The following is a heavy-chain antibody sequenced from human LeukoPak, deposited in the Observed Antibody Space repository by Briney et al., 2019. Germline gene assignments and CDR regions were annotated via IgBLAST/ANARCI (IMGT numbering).Heavy chain of an antibody. Sequence: PGGSLRLSCAASGFTFSSYAMHWVRQAPGKGLEWVAVISYDGSNKYYADSVKGRFTISRDNSKNTLYLQMNSLRAEDTAVYYCARNHLNYYDSSGYYSHCDYWGQGTLATVSS. CDR3: ARNHLNYYDSSGYYSHCDY. CDR2: ISYDGSNK. J-gene: IGHJ4*02. D-gene: IGHD3-22*01. CDR1: GFTFSSYA. V-gene: IGHV3-30-3*01.